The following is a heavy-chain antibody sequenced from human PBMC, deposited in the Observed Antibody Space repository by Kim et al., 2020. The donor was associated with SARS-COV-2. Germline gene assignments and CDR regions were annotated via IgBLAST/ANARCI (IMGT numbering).Heavy chain of an antibody. J-gene: IGHJ4*02. CDR1: GFTFDDYA. D-gene: IGHD1-26*01. CDR2: ISWNSGSI. CDR3: AKDMYDSGSSVYFDY. V-gene: IGHV3-9*01. Sequence: GGSLRLSCAASGFTFDDYAMHWVRQAPGKGLEWVSGISWNSGSIGYADSVKGRFTISRDNAKNSLYLQMNSLRAEDTALYYCAKDMYDSGSSVYFDYWGQGTLVTVSS.